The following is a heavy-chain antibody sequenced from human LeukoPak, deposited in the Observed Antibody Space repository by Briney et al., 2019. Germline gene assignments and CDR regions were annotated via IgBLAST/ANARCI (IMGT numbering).Heavy chain of an antibody. CDR3: ARDFLERSRASCLNWFDP. J-gene: IGHJ5*02. Sequence: SETLSLTCTVSGGSISSHFWTWIRQHPGKGLEWIGYIHYSGNTNYNPSLKSRLSISVDTSKNEFSLKLTSVTAADTAVYYCARDFLERSRASCLNWFDPWGQGTLVTVSS. V-gene: IGHV4-59*11. CDR2: IHYSGNT. D-gene: IGHD2-2*01. CDR1: GGSISSHF.